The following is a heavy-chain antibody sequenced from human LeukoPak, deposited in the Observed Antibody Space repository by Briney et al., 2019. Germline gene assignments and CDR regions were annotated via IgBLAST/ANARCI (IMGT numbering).Heavy chain of an antibody. CDR2: IYYSGST. J-gene: IGHJ5*02. D-gene: IGHD3-10*01. Sequence: SETLSLTCTVSGGSISSYYWSWIRQPPGKGLEWIGYIYYSGSTNYNPSLKSRVTISVDTPKNQFSLKLSSVTAADTAVYYCASIVYYGSGSPPIGFDPWGQGTLVTVSS. CDR1: GGSISSYY. CDR3: ASIVYYGSGSPPIGFDP. V-gene: IGHV4-59*08.